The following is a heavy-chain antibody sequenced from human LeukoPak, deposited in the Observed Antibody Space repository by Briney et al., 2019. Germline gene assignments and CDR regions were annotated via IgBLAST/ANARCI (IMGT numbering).Heavy chain of an antibody. Sequence: GGSLKISCKGSGYSFTSYWIGWVRQMPGKGLEWMGIIYPGDSDTRYSPSFQGQVTISVDKSITTAYLQWSSLKASDTAMYFCARHQIVGDSISAFDIWGQGTMVTVSS. V-gene: IGHV5-51*01. CDR3: ARHQIVGDSISAFDI. CDR2: IYPGDSDT. J-gene: IGHJ3*02. CDR1: GYSFTSYW. D-gene: IGHD1-26*01.